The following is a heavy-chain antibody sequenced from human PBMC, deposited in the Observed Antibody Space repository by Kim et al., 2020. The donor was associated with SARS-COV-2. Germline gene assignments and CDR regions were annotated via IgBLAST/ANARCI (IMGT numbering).Heavy chain of an antibody. D-gene: IGHD3-10*01. J-gene: IGHJ6*02. CDR1: GFTFDDYA. V-gene: IGHV3-9*01. CDR2: ISWNSGSI. CDR3: AKDRGPYGSGSYYYYYYGMDV. Sequence: GGSLRLSCAASGFTFDDYAMHWVRQAPGKGLEWVSGISWNSGSIGYADSVKGRFTISRDNAKNSLYLQMNSLRAEDTALYYCAKDRGPYGSGSYYYYYYGMDVWGQGTTVTVSS.